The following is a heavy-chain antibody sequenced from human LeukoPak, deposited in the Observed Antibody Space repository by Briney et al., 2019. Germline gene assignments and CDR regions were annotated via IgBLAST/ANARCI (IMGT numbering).Heavy chain of an antibody. CDR1: GFTVSSNY. CDR2: IYTGGST. Sequence: GGSLRLSCAASGFTVSSNYMSWVRQAPGKGLEWVSAIYTGGSTYYAGSVKGRFTISRDNSKNTLYLQMNSLRAEDTAVYYCGRNLYYYDSSGYYYYWGQGTLVTVSS. CDR3: GRNLYYYDSSGYYYY. V-gene: IGHV3-66*01. J-gene: IGHJ4*02. D-gene: IGHD3-22*01.